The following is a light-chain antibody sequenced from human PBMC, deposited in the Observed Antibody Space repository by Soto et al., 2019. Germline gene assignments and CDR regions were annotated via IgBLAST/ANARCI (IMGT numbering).Light chain of an antibody. CDR1: QSVSSN. J-gene: IGKJ1*01. V-gene: IGKV3-15*01. Sequence: IEMTQSQATLSVYQGDRATLSWRASQSVSSNLAWYQQKPGQAPRLLIYGASTRATGIPARFSGSGSGTEFTLTISSLRSEDFAVYYCQQYKNWPRTFGQGTKVDIK. CDR2: GAS. CDR3: QQYKNWPRT.